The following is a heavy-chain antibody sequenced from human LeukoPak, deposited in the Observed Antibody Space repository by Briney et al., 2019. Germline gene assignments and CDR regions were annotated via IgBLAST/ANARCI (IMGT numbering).Heavy chain of an antibody. V-gene: IGHV1-24*01. CDR2: FDPEDGET. J-gene: IGHJ3*02. CDR1: GYTLTELS. Sequence: ASVKVSCTVSGYTLTELSMHWVRQAPGKGLEWMGGFDPEDGETIYAQKFQGRVTMTEDTSTDTAYTELSSLRSEDTAVYYCATSMTTVTIDAFDIWGQGTMVTVSS. D-gene: IGHD4-17*01. CDR3: ATSMTTVTIDAFDI.